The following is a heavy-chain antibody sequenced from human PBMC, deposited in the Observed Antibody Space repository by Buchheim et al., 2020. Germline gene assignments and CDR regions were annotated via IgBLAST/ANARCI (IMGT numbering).Heavy chain of an antibody. D-gene: IGHD3-22*01. V-gene: IGHV3-48*03. Sequence: EVQLVESGGDLVQPGGSLRLSCEVSGFTFSTHEMHWVRQAPGRGLEWISYISTSSSAKYYADSVKGRFTISRDNAKNSLYLQMHSLRAEDTAIYYRATLSVYDHRGYPVDYWGQGT. CDR2: ISTSSSAK. CDR3: ATLSVYDHRGYPVDY. CDR1: GFTFSTHE. J-gene: IGHJ4*02.